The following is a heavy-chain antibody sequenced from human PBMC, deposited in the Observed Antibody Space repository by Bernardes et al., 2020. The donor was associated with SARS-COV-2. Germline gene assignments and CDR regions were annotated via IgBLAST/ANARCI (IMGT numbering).Heavy chain of an antibody. J-gene: IGHJ4*02. CDR1: GFIFDDYA. D-gene: IGHD5-18*01. CDR3: AKVSGYSYGYINY. V-gene: IGHV3-9*01. Sequence: GGSLRLSCAASGFIFDDYALHWVRQAPGKGLEWVSGISWNSGSIGYADSVKGRFTISRDNAQSSLYLQMNSLRAEDTALYFCAKVSGYSYGYINYWGQGTLVTVSS. CDR2: ISWNSGSI.